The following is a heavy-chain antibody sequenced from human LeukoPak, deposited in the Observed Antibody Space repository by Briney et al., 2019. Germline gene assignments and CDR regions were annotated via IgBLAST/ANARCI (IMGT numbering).Heavy chain of an antibody. V-gene: IGHV1-46*01. CDR2: INPSGGST. CDR1: GGTFSSYS. Sequence: ASVKVSCKASGGTFSSYSLSWVRQAPGQGLEWMGIINPSGGSTSYAQKFQGRVTMTRDTSTSTVYMELSSLRSEDTAVYYCARDNSVAFDIWGQGTMVTVSS. CDR3: ARDNSVAFDI. J-gene: IGHJ3*02.